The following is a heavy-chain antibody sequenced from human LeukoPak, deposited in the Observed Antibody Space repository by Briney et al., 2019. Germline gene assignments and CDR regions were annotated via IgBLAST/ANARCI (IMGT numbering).Heavy chain of an antibody. V-gene: IGHV3-66*02. J-gene: IGHJ4*02. D-gene: IGHD3-10*01. CDR2: IYSGGST. Sequence: PGGSLRLSCAASGFTVCNNYMSWVRQAPGKGLEWVSVIYSGGSTCYADSVKGRFTISRDNSKNTLYLQMNSLRAEDTAVYYCARVTMVRGVILFDYWGQGTLVAVSS. CDR1: GFTVCNNY. CDR3: ARVTMVRGVILFDY.